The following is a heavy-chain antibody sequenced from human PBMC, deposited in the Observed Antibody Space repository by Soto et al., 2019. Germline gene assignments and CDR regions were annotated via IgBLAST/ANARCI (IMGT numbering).Heavy chain of an antibody. Sequence: SVKVSCKASGGTFSSYAISWVRQAPGQGLEWMGGIIPIFCTANYAQNFQGRVTITADESTSTAYMELSSLRSEDTAVYYCARPGEGGSGGSCYSCYYDYGMDVWGQGTTVTVSS. CDR2: IIPIFCTA. D-gene: IGHD2-15*01. J-gene: IGHJ6*02. CDR1: GGTFSSYA. CDR3: ARPGEGGSGGSCYSCYYDYGMDV. V-gene: IGHV1-69*13.